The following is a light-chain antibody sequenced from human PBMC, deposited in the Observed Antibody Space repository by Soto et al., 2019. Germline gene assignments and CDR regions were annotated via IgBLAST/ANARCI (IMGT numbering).Light chain of an antibody. J-gene: IGKJ1*01. CDR1: QSVSSN. CDR2: GAS. Sequence: IVMTQSPSTLSVSPGERATLSCRASQSVSSNLAWYQQKPGQAPRLLIYGASTRATGIPARFSGSGSGTEFTLTISSLQSEDFAVYYCQQYNNWPRWTFGQGTKVDI. V-gene: IGKV3-15*01. CDR3: QQYNNWPRWT.